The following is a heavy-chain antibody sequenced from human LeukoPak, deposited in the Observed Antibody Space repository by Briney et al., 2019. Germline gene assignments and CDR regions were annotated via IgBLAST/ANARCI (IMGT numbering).Heavy chain of an antibody. CDR3: ARVTTMVRGVPTLDY. CDR2: IKSDGSST. J-gene: IGHJ4*02. Sequence: PGGSLRLSCAASGFTFSSYWMHWVRQAPGKGLVWVSRIKSDGSSTSYADSVKGRFTISRDNAKNSLYLQMNSLRAEDTAVYYCARVTTMVRGVPTLDYWGQGTLVTVSS. CDR1: GFTFSSYW. D-gene: IGHD3-10*01. V-gene: IGHV3-74*01.